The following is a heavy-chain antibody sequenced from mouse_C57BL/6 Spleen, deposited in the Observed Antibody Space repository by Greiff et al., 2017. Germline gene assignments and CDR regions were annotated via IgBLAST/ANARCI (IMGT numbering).Heavy chain of an antibody. CDR2: ILPGSGST. Sequence: VQLQQSGAELMKPGASEKLSCKATGYTFTGYWIEWVKQRPGHGLEWIGEILPGSGSTNYNEKFKGKATFTADTTSNPAYMQLSSLTTEDAAIYYCARGSYSNSFAYWGQGTLVTVSA. CDR3: ARGSYSNSFAY. D-gene: IGHD2-5*01. J-gene: IGHJ3*01. V-gene: IGHV1-9*01. CDR1: GYTFTGYW.